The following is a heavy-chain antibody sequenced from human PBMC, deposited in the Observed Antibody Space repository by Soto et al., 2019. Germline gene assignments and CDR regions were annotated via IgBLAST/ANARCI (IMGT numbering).Heavy chain of an antibody. J-gene: IGHJ4*02. D-gene: IGHD6-19*01. Sequence: EVQLVESGGGLVQPGGSLRLSCAASGFTFSSYWMSWVRQAPGKGLEWVANIKQDGSEKYYVDSVKGRFTASRDTAENSLYLQMNSLRAEDTAVYYCARDHSRTYGSGYYPGSYWGQGTLVTVSS. V-gene: IGHV3-7*03. CDR2: IKQDGSEK. CDR3: ARDHSRTYGSGYYPGSY. CDR1: GFTFSSYW.